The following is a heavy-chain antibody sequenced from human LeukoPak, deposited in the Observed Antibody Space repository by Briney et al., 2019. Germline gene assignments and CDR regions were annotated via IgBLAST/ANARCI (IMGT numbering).Heavy chain of an antibody. CDR2: IYYSGST. J-gene: IGHJ1*01. Sequence: PSETLSHTCTVSGGSISSYYWSWIRQPPGKGLEWIGYIYYSGSTNYNPSLKSRVTISVDTSKNQFSLKLSSVTAADTAVYYCARTDIVVDDSEYFQHWGQGTLVTVSS. CDR3: ARTDIVVDDSEYFQH. D-gene: IGHD2-2*01. CDR1: GGSISSYY. V-gene: IGHV4-59*01.